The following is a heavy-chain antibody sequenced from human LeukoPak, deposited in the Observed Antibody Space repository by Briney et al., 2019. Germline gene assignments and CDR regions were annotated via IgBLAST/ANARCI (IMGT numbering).Heavy chain of an antibody. V-gene: IGHV3-53*01. CDR3: ARLPYDSSGYYPPPFGY. Sequence: PGGSLRLSCAASGFTVSSNYMSWVRQAPGKGLEWVSVIYSGGSTYYADSVKGRFTISRDNSKNTLYLQMNSLRAEDTAVYYWARLPYDSSGYYPPPFGYWGQGTLVTVSS. CDR2: IYSGGST. J-gene: IGHJ4*02. D-gene: IGHD3-22*01. CDR1: GFTVSSNY.